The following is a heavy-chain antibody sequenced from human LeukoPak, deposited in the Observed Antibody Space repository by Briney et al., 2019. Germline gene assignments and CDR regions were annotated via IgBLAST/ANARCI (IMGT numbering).Heavy chain of an antibody. Sequence: GGSLRLSCAASGFTFDDYAMHWVRQAPGKGLEWVSLISGDGGSTYYADSVEGRFTISRDNSKNSLYLQMNSLRTEDTALYYCAKDGTVGDYVWGSSDYWGQGTLLTVSS. D-gene: IGHD3-16*01. CDR2: ISGDGGST. CDR1: GFTFDDYA. V-gene: IGHV3-43*02. J-gene: IGHJ4*02. CDR3: AKDGTVGDYVWGSSDY.